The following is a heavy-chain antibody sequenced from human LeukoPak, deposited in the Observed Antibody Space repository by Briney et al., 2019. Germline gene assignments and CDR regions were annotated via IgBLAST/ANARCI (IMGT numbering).Heavy chain of an antibody. CDR2: IIPNSGGT. CDR1: GYTFTDYY. CDR3: ARGGYSDYDSNY. Sequence: ASVKVSCKASGYTFTDYYMHWVRQAPGQGLVWMGWIIPNSGGTNYAQKFQGRVTMTRDTSITTAYMELSGLRSDDTAVYYCARGGYSDYDSNYWGQGTLVTVSS. D-gene: IGHD5-12*01. V-gene: IGHV1-2*02. J-gene: IGHJ4*02.